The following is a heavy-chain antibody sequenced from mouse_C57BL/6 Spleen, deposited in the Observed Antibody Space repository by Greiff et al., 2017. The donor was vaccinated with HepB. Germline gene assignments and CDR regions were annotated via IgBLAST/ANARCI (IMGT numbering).Heavy chain of an antibody. CDR3: ASGRDGSFAY. D-gene: IGHD2-3*01. Sequence: EVQLQQSGPELVKPGASVKIPCKASGYTFTDYNMDWVKQSHGKSLEWIGDINPNNGGTIYNQKFKGKATLTVDKSSSTAYMEIRSLTSEDTAVYYCASGRDGSFAYWGQGTLVTVSA. J-gene: IGHJ3*01. CDR2: INPNNGGT. CDR1: GYTFTDYN. V-gene: IGHV1-18*01.